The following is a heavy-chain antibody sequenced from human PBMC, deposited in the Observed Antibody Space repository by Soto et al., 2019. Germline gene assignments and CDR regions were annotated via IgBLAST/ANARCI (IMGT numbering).Heavy chain of an antibody. CDR2: INPSGGST. CDR1: GYTFTSYY. J-gene: IGHJ4*02. D-gene: IGHD4-17*01. V-gene: IGHV1-46*01. Sequence: ASVKVSCKASGYTFTSYYMHWVRQAPGQGLEWMGIINPSGGSTSYAQKYQGRVTITRDTSTSTVYMKLSSLRFEDTAVFYCARGPTLYGDYADYWGQGTLVTVSS. CDR3: ARGPTLYGDYADY.